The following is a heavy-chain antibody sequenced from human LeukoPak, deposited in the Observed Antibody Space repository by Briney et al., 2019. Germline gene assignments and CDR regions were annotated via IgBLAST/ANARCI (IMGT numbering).Heavy chain of an antibody. D-gene: IGHD3-3*01. CDR3: ARGGYYDFWRRRDIYYYGMDV. V-gene: IGHV1-18*01. J-gene: IGHJ6*02. CDR1: GYTFTIYG. CDR2: ISAYNGNT. Sequence: ASVKVSYKASGYTFTIYGISWVRQAPGQGREWMGWISAYNGNTNYAQKLQGRVTMTTDTSTSTAYMELRSLRSDDTAVYYCARGGYYDFWRRRDIYYYGMDVWGQGTTVTVSS.